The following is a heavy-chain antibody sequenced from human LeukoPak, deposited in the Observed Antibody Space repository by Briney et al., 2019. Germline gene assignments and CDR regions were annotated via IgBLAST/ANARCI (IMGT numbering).Heavy chain of an antibody. V-gene: IGHV1-2*02. D-gene: IGHD2-15*01. CDR3: ARDRPPAGYCSGGSCYGARTGFDY. CDR1: GYTFTGYY. CDR2: INPNSGGT. Sequence: GASVKVSCKASGYTFTGYYMHWVRQAPGQGLEWMGWINPNSGGTNYAQKFQGRVTVTRDTSISTAYMELSRLRSDDTAVYYCARDRPPAGYCSGGSCYGARTGFDYWGQGTLVTVSS. J-gene: IGHJ4*02.